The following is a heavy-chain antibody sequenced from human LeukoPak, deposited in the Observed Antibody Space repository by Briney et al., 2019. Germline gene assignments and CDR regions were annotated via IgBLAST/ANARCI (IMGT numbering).Heavy chain of an antibody. Sequence: ASVKVSCKASGYTFTDYGINWVRQAPGQGLEWMKWISGYNGDTKYAQRLQGRVTMTTDTSTSTAYMELRSLRSDDTAVYYCARKAYGDYAQNDYWGQGTPVTVSS. CDR2: ISGYNGDT. V-gene: IGHV1-18*01. CDR3: ARKAYGDYAQNDY. J-gene: IGHJ4*02. CDR1: GYTFTDYG. D-gene: IGHD4-17*01.